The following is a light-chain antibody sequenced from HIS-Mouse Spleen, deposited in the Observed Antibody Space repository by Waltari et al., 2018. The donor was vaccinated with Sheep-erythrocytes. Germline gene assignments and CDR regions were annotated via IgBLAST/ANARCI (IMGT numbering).Light chain of an antibody. J-gene: IGLJ1*01. CDR2: DVS. V-gene: IGLV2-11*02. CDR3: CSYAGSYNHV. CDR1: CSDVGGSNY. Sequence: QSALTQPRSVSGSPGLSVPISCTGTCSDVGGSNYFSCYEQHPGKAPKLMLYDVSKRPSGVPDRFSGSKSGNTASLTISGLQAEDEADYYCCSYAGSYNHVFATGTKVTVL.